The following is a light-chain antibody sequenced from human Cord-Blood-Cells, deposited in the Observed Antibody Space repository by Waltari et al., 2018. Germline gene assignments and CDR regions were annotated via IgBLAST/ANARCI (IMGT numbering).Light chain of an antibody. CDR3: SSYAGSNNPYV. CDR2: EVS. J-gene: IGLJ1*01. CDR1: SGDVGGYNY. V-gene: IGLV2-8*01. Sequence: QSALTQPPSASGSPGQSVTISCTRTSGDVGGYNYFSCYQQHPGKAPKRMIYEVSKRPSGVPDRFSGSKSGNTASLTVSGLQAEDEADYYCSSYAGSNNPYVFGTGTKVTVL.